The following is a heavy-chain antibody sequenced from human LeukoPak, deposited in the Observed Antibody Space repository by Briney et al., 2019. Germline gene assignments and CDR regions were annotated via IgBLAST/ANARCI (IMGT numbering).Heavy chain of an antibody. CDR2: ISAYNGNA. V-gene: IGHV1-18*01. Sequence: GASVKVSCKASGYTFTSYGISWVRQAPGQGLEWMGWISAYNGNANYARKLQGRVTMTTDTLSNTAYMELRSLRSDDTAVYYCARDSYSVGVGATRDYFDYWGQGTLVTVSS. CDR1: GYTFTSYG. CDR3: ARDSYSVGVGATRDYFDY. D-gene: IGHD1-26*01. J-gene: IGHJ4*02.